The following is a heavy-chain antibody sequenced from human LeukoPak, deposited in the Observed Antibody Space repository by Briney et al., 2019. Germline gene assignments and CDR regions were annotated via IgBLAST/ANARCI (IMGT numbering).Heavy chain of an antibody. CDR1: GFWFSNYA. J-gene: IGHJ3*01. Sequence: AGGSLRLSCAASGFWFSNYAMAWIRQAPEKGLEWVSSISGGANNIKYSDSAKGRFSISRDNSKNTLYLQMDNLRVDDTALYYCGRHPGGDYNGAFDFWGQGTKVIVSS. CDR3: GRHPGGDYNGAFDF. CDR2: ISGGANNI. V-gene: IGHV3-23*01. D-gene: IGHD4-17*01.